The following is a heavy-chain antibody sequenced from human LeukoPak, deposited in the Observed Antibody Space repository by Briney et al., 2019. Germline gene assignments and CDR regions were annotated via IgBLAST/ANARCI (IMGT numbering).Heavy chain of an antibody. CDR1: GYSFTSYW. D-gene: IGHD3-3*01. CDR2: IYPGDSDT. V-gene: IGHV5-51*01. CDR3: ARAYYDFWSGLYYYYYMDV. Sequence: GESLKISCKGSGYSFTSYWIDCVRQMPGKGLEWMGIIYPGDSDTRYSPSFQGQVTISADKSISTAYLQWSSLKASDTAMYYCARAYYDFWSGLYYYYYMDVWGKGTTVTVSS. J-gene: IGHJ6*03.